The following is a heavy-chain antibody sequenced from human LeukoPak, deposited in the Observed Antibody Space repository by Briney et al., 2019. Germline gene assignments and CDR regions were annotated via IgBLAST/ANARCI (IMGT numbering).Heavy chain of an antibody. V-gene: IGHV4-59*08. Sequence: PSETLSLTCTDSGGSISSYYWSWIRQPPGKGLEWIGYIYYSGSTNYNPSLKSRVTISVDTSKNQFSLKLSSVTAADTAVYYCARRGRAVFGSGSYYMYYYYGMNVWGQGTTVTVSS. CDR3: ARRGRAVFGSGSYYMYYYYGMNV. CDR1: GGSISSYY. D-gene: IGHD3-10*01. J-gene: IGHJ6*02. CDR2: IYYSGST.